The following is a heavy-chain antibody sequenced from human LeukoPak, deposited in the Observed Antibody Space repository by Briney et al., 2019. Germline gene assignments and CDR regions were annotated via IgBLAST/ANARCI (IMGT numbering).Heavy chain of an antibody. D-gene: IGHD5-12*01. CDR1: GFTFSGSA. Sequence: GGSLRLSCAASGFTFSGSAMHWVRQASGKGLEWVGRIRSKANSYATAYAASVKGRFTISRDDSKNTAYLQMNSLKTEDTAAYYCTRQGLILGGYDYGFDYWGQGTLVTVSS. J-gene: IGHJ4*02. CDR3: TRQGLILGGYDYGFDY. V-gene: IGHV3-73*01. CDR2: IRSKANSYAT.